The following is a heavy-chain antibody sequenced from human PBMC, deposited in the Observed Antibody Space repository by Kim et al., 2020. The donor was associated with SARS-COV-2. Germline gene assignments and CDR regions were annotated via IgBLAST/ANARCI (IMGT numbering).Heavy chain of an antibody. Sequence: GGSLRLSCAASGFTFSSYAMHWVRQAPGKGLEWVAVISYDGSNKYYADSVKGRFTISRDNSKNTLYLQMNSLRAEDTAVYYCARDLGQLLWAFNYDYWGQGTLVTVSS. D-gene: IGHD2-2*01. V-gene: IGHV3-30*04. J-gene: IGHJ4*02. CDR3: ARDLGQLLWAFNYDY. CDR1: GFTFSSYA. CDR2: ISYDGSNK.